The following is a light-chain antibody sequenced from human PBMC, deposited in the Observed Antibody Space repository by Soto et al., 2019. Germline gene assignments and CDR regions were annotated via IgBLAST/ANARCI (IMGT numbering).Light chain of an antibody. J-gene: IGLJ1*01. V-gene: IGLV2-14*01. CDR3: SSYTSSSTYV. Sequence: QSALTQPASVSGSPGQSITISCTGTSSDVGGYNYVSWCQQHPGKAPKLMIYDVSNRPSGVSNRFSGSKSGNTASLTISGVQAEDEADYYCSSYTSSSTYVFGTGTKVTVL. CDR1: SSDVGGYNY. CDR2: DVS.